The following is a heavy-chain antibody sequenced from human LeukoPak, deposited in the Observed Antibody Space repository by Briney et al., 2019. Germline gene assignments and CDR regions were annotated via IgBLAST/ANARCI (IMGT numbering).Heavy chain of an antibody. CDR1: GFTFSSYA. D-gene: IGHD3-22*01. Sequence: GGSLRLSCAASGFTFSSYAMSWVRQAPGKGLEWVSTISGSGSSTYYADSVKGRFTIPRDNSKKTLYLQMNSLRAEDTAVYYCAKAGMDYDISGYYFDWGQGTLVTVSS. CDR2: ISGSGSST. V-gene: IGHV3-23*01. CDR3: AKAGMDYDISGYYFD. J-gene: IGHJ4*02.